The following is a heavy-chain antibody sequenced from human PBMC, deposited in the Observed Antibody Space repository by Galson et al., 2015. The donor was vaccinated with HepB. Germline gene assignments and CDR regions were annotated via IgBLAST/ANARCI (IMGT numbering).Heavy chain of an antibody. CDR1: GFTFSSYW. D-gene: IGHD1-1*01. CDR3: ARGSTGTTVVFSDY. V-gene: IGHV3-7*03. Sequence: SLRLSCAASGFTFSSYWMSWVRQAPGKGLEWVANIKQDGSEKYYVDSVKGRFTISRDNAKNSLYLQMNSLRAEDTAVYYCARGSTGTTVVFSDYWGQGTLVTVSS. CDR2: IKQDGSEK. J-gene: IGHJ4*02.